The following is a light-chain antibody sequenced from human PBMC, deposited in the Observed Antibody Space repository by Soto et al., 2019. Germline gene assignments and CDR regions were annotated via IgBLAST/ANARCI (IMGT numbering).Light chain of an antibody. Sequence: EIGLTHSPATLFLSPGERATVSSGASPSASSSYSARHQQKPGLPPRLLIYEASSTATGIPDRFNGSGSGTDISLTIGSLGAEDFAVYYCHQYGCLPYNFGQGTKLEIK. CDR3: HQYGCLPYN. CDR1: PSASSSY. J-gene: IGKJ2*01. V-gene: IGKV3D-20*01. CDR2: EAS.